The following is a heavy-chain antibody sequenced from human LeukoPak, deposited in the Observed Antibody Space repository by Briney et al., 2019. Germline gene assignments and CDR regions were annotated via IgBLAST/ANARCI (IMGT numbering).Heavy chain of an antibody. J-gene: IGHJ4*02. CDR1: GGTFSSYA. CDR2: IIPIFGTA. V-gene: IGHV1-69*01. D-gene: IGHD5-18*01. CDR3: ARARPRRGYSYGYLGY. Sequence: SVKVSRKASGGTFSSYAISWVRQAPGQGLEWMGGIIPIFGTANYAQKFQGRVTITADESTSTAYMELSSLRSEDTAVYYCARARPRRGYSYGYLGYWGQGTLVTVSS.